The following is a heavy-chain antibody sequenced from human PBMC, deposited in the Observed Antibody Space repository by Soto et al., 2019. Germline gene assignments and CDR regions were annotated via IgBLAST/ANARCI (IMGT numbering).Heavy chain of an antibody. CDR2: ISSSTSFI. D-gene: IGHD3-3*01. Sequence: GGSLRLSCAASELTFSSYGMNWVRQAPGKGLEWVSAISSSTSFIHYADSVKGRVTMTRDTSRSTVYMELRSLRSDDTAIYYCARSSGGNFGIIIEGSNWFDPWGQGTLVTVSS. CDR3: ARSSGGNFGIIIEGSNWFDP. J-gene: IGHJ5*02. V-gene: IGHV3-21*04. CDR1: ELTFSSYG.